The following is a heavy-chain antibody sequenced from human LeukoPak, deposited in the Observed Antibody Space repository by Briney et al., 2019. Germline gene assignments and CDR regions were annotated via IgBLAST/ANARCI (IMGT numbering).Heavy chain of an antibody. J-gene: IGHJ4*02. CDR1: GGSISSYY. D-gene: IGHD2-21*02. CDR3: ARGEGQAVSAFDY. CDR2: IYYSEST. V-gene: IGHV4-59*01. Sequence: SETLSLTCTVSGGSISSYYWSWIRQPPGKGLEWIAYIYYSESTKYNPSLESRVTISLDTAKNQFSLRLSSLTAADTAVYYCARGEGQAVSAFDYWGQGMLVTVSS.